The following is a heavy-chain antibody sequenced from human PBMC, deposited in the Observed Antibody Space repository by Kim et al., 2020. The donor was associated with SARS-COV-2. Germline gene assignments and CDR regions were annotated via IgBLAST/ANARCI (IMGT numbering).Heavy chain of an antibody. CDR1: GFTFDKYW. V-gene: IGHV3-74*01. D-gene: IGHD6-13*01. CDR2: INSDGSRT. J-gene: IGHJ4*01. CDR3: TRMYSSSWYSPYY. Sequence: GGSLRLSCAASGFTFDKYWMHWVRQVPGKGLVWVARINSDGSRTTYADSVKGRFTISRDNANKTLYLQMDSLRVEDSVIYYCTRMYSSSWYSPYYWGQG.